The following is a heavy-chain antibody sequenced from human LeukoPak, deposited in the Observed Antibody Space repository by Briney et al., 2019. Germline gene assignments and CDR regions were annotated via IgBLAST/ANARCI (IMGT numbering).Heavy chain of an antibody. D-gene: IGHD3-9*01. CDR2: MSGSGGTT. CDR3: AKGLINDWSALDY. J-gene: IGHJ4*02. Sequence: GGSLRLSCAASGFTFSSYAMTWVRQAPGKGLEWVSAMSGSGGTTYYADSVKGRFTISRDNSKNTLYLQMNSLRAEDTAVYYCAKGLINDWSALDYWAQGTLVTVSS. CDR1: GFTFSSYA. V-gene: IGHV3-23*01.